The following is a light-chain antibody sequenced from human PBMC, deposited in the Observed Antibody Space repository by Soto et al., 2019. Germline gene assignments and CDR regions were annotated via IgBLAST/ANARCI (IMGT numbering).Light chain of an antibody. CDR2: DFT. J-gene: IGLJ3*02. CDR1: NSDLGGFKF. Sequence: QSALTQPPSASGSPGQSVTISCTGTNSDLGGFKFVSWYQHHPGKAPKLIIYDFTKRPSGVPERFSGSRSANTASLTVSGLQADDEADYYCNSFAATAAGDTWAFGGGTKLTVL. V-gene: IGLV2-8*01. CDR3: NSFAATAAGDTWA.